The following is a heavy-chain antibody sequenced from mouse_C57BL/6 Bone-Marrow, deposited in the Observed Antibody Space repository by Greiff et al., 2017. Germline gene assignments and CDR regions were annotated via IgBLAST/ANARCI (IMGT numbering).Heavy chain of an antibody. J-gene: IGHJ4*01. CDR1: GYTFTSYW. V-gene: IGHV1-7*01. D-gene: IGHD4-1*01. CDR3: ARVGRNYYARDY. CDR2: INPSSGYT. Sequence: QVQLKESGAELAKPGASVKLSCKASGYTFTSYWMHWVKQRPGQGLEWIGYINPSSGYTKSNQKFKDKATLPADKSSRTAYMQLSSLTYEDSAVYYCARVGRNYYARDYWGQGTSVTVSS.